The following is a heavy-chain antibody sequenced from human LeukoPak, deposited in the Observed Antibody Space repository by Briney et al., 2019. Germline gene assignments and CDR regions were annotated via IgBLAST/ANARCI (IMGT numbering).Heavy chain of an antibody. CDR1: GFSFSDFA. CDR3: ATVIVQYFVSEAFDI. Sequence: GGSLRLSCAASGFSFSDFAIHWVRQAPGKGLEGVAVKSYDGSNKYYSESVKGRFTVSRDNSRNTMYLQMNSLRPEDTAVYSCATVIVQYFVSEAFDIWGQGTMVTVS. V-gene: IGHV3-30*03. J-gene: IGHJ3*02. CDR2: KSYDGSNK. D-gene: IGHD3-9*01.